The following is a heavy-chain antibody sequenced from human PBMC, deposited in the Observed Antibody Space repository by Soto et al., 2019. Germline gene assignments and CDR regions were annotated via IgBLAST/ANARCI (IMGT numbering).Heavy chain of an antibody. Sequence: EVQLLESGGGLVQPGGSLRLSCAASGFPLSTYGMSWVRQAPGKGLEWVSSITGTGGDTYYADSVKGRFTSTRDNYNNMLYLQINSLGVEDTAVYYCARIRGYWYGLDVWGQGTTITVSS. CDR3: ARIRGYWYGLDV. V-gene: IGHV3-23*01. CDR1: GFPLSTYG. J-gene: IGHJ6*02. CDR2: ITGTGGDT.